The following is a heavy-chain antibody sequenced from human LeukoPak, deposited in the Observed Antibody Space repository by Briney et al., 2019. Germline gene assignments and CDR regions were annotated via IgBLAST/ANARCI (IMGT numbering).Heavy chain of an antibody. CDR3: VRAVHHLFYSDSSGYYGDAFDV. CDR2: IYSGGTS. Sequence: GGSLRLSCAASGFSVRTNYMSWVRQAPGKGLEWGSVIYSGGTSRYAGSVKGRFTISRDNTRDTLHLQMNSLRVDDTAVYYCVRAVHHLFYSDSSGYYGDAFDVWGQGTVVTVSS. CDR1: GFSVRTNY. D-gene: IGHD3-22*01. V-gene: IGHV3-53*01. J-gene: IGHJ3*01.